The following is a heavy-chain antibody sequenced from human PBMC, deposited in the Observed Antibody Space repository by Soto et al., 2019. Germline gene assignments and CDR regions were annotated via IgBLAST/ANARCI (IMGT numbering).Heavy chain of an antibody. D-gene: IGHD2-2*01. CDR2: ISGSGGST. Sequence: GGSLRLSCAASGVTFSSYAMSWVRQAPGKGLEWVSAISGSGGSTYYADSVKGRFTISRDNSKNTLYLQMNSLRAEDTAVYYCATKDIYCSSTSCSYFDYFGQGTLVTVSA. V-gene: IGHV3-23*01. CDR1: GVTFSSYA. J-gene: IGHJ4*02. CDR3: ATKDIYCSSTSCSYFDY.